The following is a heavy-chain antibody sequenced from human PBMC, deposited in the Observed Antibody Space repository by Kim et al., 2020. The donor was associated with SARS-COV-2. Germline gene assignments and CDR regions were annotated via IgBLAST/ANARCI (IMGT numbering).Heavy chain of an antibody. CDR3: AKDPNYGDYGVKGAFDI. Sequence: GGSLRLSCAASGFTFRSYGMHWVRQAPGKGLEWVAVISYDGSNKYFGDSVKGRFTISRDNSKNTVYLQMSSLRGEDTALYLCAKDPNYGDYGVKGAFDIWGRGTMVTVSS. D-gene: IGHD4-17*01. V-gene: IGHV3-30*18. CDR1: GFTFRSYG. CDR2: ISYDGSNK. J-gene: IGHJ3*02.